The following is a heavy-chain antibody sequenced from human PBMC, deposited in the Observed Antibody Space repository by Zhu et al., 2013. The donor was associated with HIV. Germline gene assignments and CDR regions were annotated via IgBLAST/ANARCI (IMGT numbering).Heavy chain of an antibody. Sequence: QVQLQESGPGLVKPSETLSLTCSVSGGSVSSNSPYWTWIRQPPGKGPEWIGYVDDSGSINYNPSLKNRVTISLDTSKNQFSLRLTSVTAADTAIYHCARGVKYHYSSSGPSSLQYYFFYYMDVWGKGTTVTVSS. J-gene: IGHJ6*03. V-gene: IGHV4-61*01. D-gene: IGHD3-22*01. CDR1: GGSVSSNSPY. CDR2: VDDSGSI. CDR3: ARGVKYHYSSSGPSSLQYYFFYYMDV.